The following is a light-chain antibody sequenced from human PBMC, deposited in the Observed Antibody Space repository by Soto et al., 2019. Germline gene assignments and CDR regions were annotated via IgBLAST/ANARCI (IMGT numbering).Light chain of an antibody. CDR2: AAS. J-gene: IGKJ1*01. V-gene: IGKV1-6*01. CDR1: QGIGNY. Sequence: AIQMTQSPSSLSASVGDRVTITCRASQGIGNYLGWYQQKPGKAPKLLIYAASNLQSGVPSRFSGSGSGTDFTLTISSLQPEDFATYYGLQDYNYPRTFGQGTKVEI. CDR3: LQDYNYPRT.